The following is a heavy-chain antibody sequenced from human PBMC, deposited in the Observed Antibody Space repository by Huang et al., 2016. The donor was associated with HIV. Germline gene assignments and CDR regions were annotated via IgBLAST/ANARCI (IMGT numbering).Heavy chain of an antibody. CDR3: ARDPKYHRIGYYRQRRGIDV. D-gene: IGHD3-22*01. V-gene: IGHV1-18*01. J-gene: IGHJ3*01. CDR1: GYSFTDYG. Sequence: QAQLMQSGPEVKKPGASVKVSCKTSGYSFTDYGITWVRQAHGQGPEWVGGISAFKGDTEIAQRLQGRVTLTTDTSTSMAYMELRSLRFDDTAVYFCARDPKYHRIGYYRQRRGIDVWGQGTMVSVSS. CDR2: ISAFKGDT.